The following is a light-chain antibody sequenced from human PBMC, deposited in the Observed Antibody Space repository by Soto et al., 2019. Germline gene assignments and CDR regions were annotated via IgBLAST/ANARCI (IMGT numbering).Light chain of an antibody. Sequence: EIVMTQSPGTLSVSPGERATLSCRASQSVSSNVAWCQQKPGQAPRLLIYGASTRATGIPARFSGSGSGTEFTLTISSLQSEAFAVYYCQQYNYWPPLTFGGGTKVEI. CDR1: QSVSSN. CDR2: GAS. CDR3: QQYNYWPPLT. V-gene: IGKV3-15*01. J-gene: IGKJ4*01.